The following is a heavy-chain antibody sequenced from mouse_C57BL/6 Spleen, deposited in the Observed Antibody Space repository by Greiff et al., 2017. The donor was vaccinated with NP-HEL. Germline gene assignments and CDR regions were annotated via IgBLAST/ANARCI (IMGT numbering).Heavy chain of an antibody. Sequence: QVQLQQSGAELVKPGASVKISCKASGYAFSSYWMNWVKQRPGRGLGWIGQIFPGDGDTNYNGKFKGKATLTADKSSSTAYMQLSSLTSEDSAVYFCARKTTVVGMDYWGQGTSVTVSS. J-gene: IGHJ4*01. CDR3: ARKTTVVGMDY. V-gene: IGHV1-80*01. D-gene: IGHD1-1*01. CDR2: IFPGDGDT. CDR1: GYAFSSYW.